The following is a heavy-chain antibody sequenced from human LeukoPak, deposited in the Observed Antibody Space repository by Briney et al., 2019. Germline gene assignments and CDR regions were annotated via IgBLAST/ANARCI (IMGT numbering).Heavy chain of an antibody. J-gene: IGHJ6*02. CDR3: ARGAYVDIVATTLNIAYYYYGMDV. CDR2: IYYSGST. D-gene: IGHD5-12*01. CDR1: GGSISSGGYY. V-gene: IGHV4-31*03. Sequence: SETLSLTCTVSGGSISSGGYYWSWIRQHPGKGLEWIGYIYYSGSTYYNPSLKSRVTISVDTSKNQFSLKLSSVTAADTAVYYCARGAYVDIVATTLNIAYYYYGMDVWGQGTTVTVSS.